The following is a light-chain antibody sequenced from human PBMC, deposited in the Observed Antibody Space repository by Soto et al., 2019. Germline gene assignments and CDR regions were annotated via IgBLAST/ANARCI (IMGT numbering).Light chain of an antibody. CDR1: QNIRNL. CDR2: DAS. J-gene: IGKJ1*01. V-gene: IGKV1-5*01. Sequence: SQSASTLSAAVGDSVTITCRASQNIRNLLAWYQQKPGKAPKPLIYDASTLKTGVPSRFSGSGSGSEFNFTITGLQPDDFATYYCQQYNSYSWTFGQGA. CDR3: QQYNSYSWT.